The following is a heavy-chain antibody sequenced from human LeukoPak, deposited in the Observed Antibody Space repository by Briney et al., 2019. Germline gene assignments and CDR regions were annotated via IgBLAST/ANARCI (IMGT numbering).Heavy chain of an antibody. CDR1: GFTFGVYY. CDR3: ARPHLGITIFDY. J-gene: IGHJ4*02. Sequence: GGSLRLSCATSGFTFGVYYMSWIRQARGTGPEWLSYISSSSSAIYYADSVKGRFTISRDNAKNSLYLQMNSLRAEDTAVYYCARPHLGITIFDYWGLGTLVTVSS. D-gene: IGHD3-3*01. V-gene: IGHV3-11*01. CDR2: ISSSSSAI.